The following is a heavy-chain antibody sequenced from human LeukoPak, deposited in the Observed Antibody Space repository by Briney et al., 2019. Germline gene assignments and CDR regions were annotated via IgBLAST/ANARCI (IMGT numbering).Heavy chain of an antibody. J-gene: IGHJ4*02. CDR1: GFTFSSYA. Sequence: GGSLRLSCAASGFTFSSYAMSWVRQAPGKGLEWVSAISGSGGSTYYADSVEGRFTISRDNSKNTLYLQMNSLRAEDTAVYYRAKAGVYYDSSGYYFWGQGTLVTVSS. CDR2: ISGSGGST. V-gene: IGHV3-23*01. D-gene: IGHD3-22*01. CDR3: AKAGVYYDSSGYYF.